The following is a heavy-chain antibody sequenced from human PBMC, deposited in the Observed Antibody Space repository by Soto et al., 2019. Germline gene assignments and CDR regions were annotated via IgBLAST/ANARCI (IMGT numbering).Heavy chain of an antibody. CDR2: INPNSGGT. Sequence: ASVKVSCKASGYTFTGYYMHWVRQAPGQGLEWMGWINPNSGGTNYAQKFQGRVTMTRDTSISTAYMELSRLRSDDAAVYYCARDRVAALGYYYYYGMDVRGQGTTVTVSS. CDR1: GYTFTGYY. J-gene: IGHJ6*02. CDR3: ARDRVAALGYYYYYGMDV. D-gene: IGHD6-13*01. V-gene: IGHV1-2*02.